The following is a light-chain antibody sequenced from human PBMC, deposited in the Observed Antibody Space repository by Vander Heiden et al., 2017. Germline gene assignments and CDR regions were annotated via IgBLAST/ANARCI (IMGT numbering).Light chain of an antibody. V-gene: IGKV1-33*01. J-gene: IGKJ4*01. Sequence: QMTQSPSSLSASVGDRVTITCQASQDINNYLNWYQQKPGKAPELLIYDASNLETGVPSRFSGSGSGTDFTFTISSLQPEDIATYYCQQYDSLPLTFGGGTKVDIK. CDR2: DAS. CDR3: QQYDSLPLT. CDR1: QDINNY.